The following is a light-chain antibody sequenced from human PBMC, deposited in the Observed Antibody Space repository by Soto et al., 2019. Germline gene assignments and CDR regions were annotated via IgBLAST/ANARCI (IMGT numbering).Light chain of an antibody. J-gene: IGLJ3*02. Sequence: QAVVTQPPSVSGAPGQRVTISCTGSGSNIGAGFDVHWYQHVPGTAPKLLIYANIKRPSGVPDRFSGSKSGTSASLAITGLQAEDEADYYCQSYDSSLSVWVFGGGTKVTVL. CDR3: QSYDSSLSVWV. CDR2: ANI. V-gene: IGLV1-40*01. CDR1: GSNIGAGFD.